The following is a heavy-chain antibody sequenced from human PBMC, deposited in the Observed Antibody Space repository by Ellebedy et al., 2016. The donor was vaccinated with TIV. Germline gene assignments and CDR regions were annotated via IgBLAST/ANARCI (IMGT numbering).Heavy chain of an antibody. V-gene: IGHV1-18*01. D-gene: IGHD3-10*01. CDR2: VSAYSGNT. CDR1: GYTFIDYG. CDR3: ARYSGSGTYYRTGMDV. Sequence: AASVKVSCKSSGYTFIDYGISWVRQAPGQGLDWMGWVSAYSGNTNYADNLQGRVTMTTDTSTDTAYMELRSLRSDDTAVYSCARYSGSGTYYRTGMDVWGQGTTVTVSS. J-gene: IGHJ6*02.